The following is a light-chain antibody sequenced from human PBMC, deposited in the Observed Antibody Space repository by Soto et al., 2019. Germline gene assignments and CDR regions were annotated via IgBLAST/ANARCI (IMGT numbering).Light chain of an antibody. V-gene: IGKV3-15*01. J-gene: IGKJ1*01. CDR1: QXVSSN. CDR2: GAS. Sequence: EIVMTQSPATLSVSPGEXXXXXXXASQXVSSNLAWYQQKPGQAPRLLIYGASTRATGIPARFSGSRSGTEFTLTISSLQSXXXXXXXXXXXXXWXXGFGQGTKVEIK. CDR3: XXXXXWXXG.